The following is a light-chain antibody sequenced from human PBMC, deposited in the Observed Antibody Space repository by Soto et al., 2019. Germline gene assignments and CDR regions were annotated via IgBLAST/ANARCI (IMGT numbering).Light chain of an antibody. V-gene: IGKV3-11*02. J-gene: IGKJ2*01. CDR1: QDVSIF. Sequence: EILLAPSPATPSLSPGERATLSCKASQDVSIFLAWYQQKPGQAPRLLIHDASTRATGVPARFSGSGSGRDFTLTIASLEPEDFAVYYCQQRSTWLYTFGQGTKLEV. CDR2: DAS. CDR3: QQRSTWLYT.